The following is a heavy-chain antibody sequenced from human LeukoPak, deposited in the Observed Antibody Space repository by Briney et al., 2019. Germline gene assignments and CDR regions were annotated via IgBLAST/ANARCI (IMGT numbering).Heavy chain of an antibody. J-gene: IGHJ4*02. Sequence: PSETLSLTCTVSGGSITYFYWSWIRQPPGKGLEWIGYIYYSGSTNYNPSLKSRVTISVDTSKNQFSLKLSSVTAADTAVYYCARYARGDYFDYWGQGTLVTVSS. CDR1: GGSITYFY. D-gene: IGHD3-10*01. CDR2: IYYSGST. V-gene: IGHV4-59*01. CDR3: ARYARGDYFDY.